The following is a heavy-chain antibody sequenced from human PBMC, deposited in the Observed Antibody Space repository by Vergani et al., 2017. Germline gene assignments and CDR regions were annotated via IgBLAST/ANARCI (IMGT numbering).Heavy chain of an antibody. D-gene: IGHD3-22*01. J-gene: IGHJ4*02. CDR1: GGSISSYY. CDR2: INWNGGST. V-gene: IGHV3-20*01. CDR3: ARDRDYDSSGYDY. Sequence: VQLQESGPGLVKPSETLSLTCTVSGGSISSYYWSWVRQAPGKGLEWVSGINWNGGSTGYADSVKGRFTISRDNAKNSLYLQMNSLRAEDTALYHCARDRDYDSSGYDYWGQGTLVTVSS.